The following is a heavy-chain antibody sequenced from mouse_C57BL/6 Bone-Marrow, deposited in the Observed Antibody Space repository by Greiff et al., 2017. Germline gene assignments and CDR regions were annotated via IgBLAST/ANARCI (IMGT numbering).Heavy chain of an antibody. J-gene: IGHJ3*01. CDR3: ARARTRGWFAY. CDR2: IHPNSGST. CDR1: GYTFTSYW. Sequence: QVQLQQPGAELVKPGASVKLSCKASGYTFTSYWMHWVKQRPGQGLEWIGMIHPNSGSTNYNEKFKSKATLTVDKSSSTAYIQLSSLTSEDSAVYYCARARTRGWFAYWGQGTLVTVSA. V-gene: IGHV1-64*01.